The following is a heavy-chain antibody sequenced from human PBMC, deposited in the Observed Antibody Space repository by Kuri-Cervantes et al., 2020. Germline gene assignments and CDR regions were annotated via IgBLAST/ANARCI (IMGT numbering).Heavy chain of an antibody. J-gene: IGHJ4*02. D-gene: IGHD2-2*01. CDR3: ARDHVVVPAAPFDY. CDR2: ISSDGSDK. V-gene: IGHV3-30*03. CDR1: GFTFSSYG. Sequence: GESLKISCAASGFTFSSYGMHWVRQAPGKGLEYVAFISSDGSDKWFTDSVKGRFTISRDNAKNSLYLQMNSLRAEDTAVYYCARDHVVVPAAPFDYWGQGTLVTVSS.